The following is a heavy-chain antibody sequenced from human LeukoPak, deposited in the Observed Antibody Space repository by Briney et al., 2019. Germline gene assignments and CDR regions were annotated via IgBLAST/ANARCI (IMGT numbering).Heavy chain of an antibody. CDR3: ARAAYYGDYGVGYYYYYMDV. D-gene: IGHD4-17*01. J-gene: IGHJ6*03. V-gene: IGHV1-69*05. Sequence: GSSVKVSCKASGGTFSSYAISWVRQAPGQGLEWIGGIIPIFGTANYAQKFQGRVTITTDESTSTAYMELSSLRSEDTAVYYCARAAYYGDYGVGYYYYYMDVWGKGTTVTVPS. CDR1: GGTFSSYA. CDR2: IIPIFGTA.